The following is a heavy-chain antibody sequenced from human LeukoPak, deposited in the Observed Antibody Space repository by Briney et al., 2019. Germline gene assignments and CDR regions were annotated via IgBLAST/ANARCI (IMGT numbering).Heavy chain of an antibody. J-gene: IGHJ5*02. Sequence: SCKASGGTFSSYAMHWVRQAPGKGLEWVAVISYDGSNKYYADSVKGRFTISRDNSKNTLYLQMNSLRAEDTAVYYCARGGSRRPLDWFDPWGQGTLVTVSS. CDR3: ARGGSRRPLDWFDP. D-gene: IGHD3-10*01. CDR1: GGTFSSYA. V-gene: IGHV3-30*04. CDR2: ISYDGSNK.